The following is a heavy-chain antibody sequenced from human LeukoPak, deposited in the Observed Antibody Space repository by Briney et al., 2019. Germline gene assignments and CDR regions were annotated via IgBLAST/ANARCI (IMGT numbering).Heavy chain of an antibody. V-gene: IGHV1-2*02. Sequence: ASVKVSCKASGYTFTGYYMHWVRQAPGQGLEWMGWINPNSGGTNYAQKFQGRVTMTRDTSISTAYMELSRLRSDDTAVYYCARNVYCSSTSCYYYYYMVVWGKGTTVTVSS. CDR2: INPNSGGT. CDR1: GYTFTGYY. D-gene: IGHD2-2*01. CDR3: ARNVYCSSTSCYYYYYMVV. J-gene: IGHJ6*03.